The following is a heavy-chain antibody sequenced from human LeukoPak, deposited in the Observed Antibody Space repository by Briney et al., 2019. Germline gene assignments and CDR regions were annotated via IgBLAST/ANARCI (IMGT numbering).Heavy chain of an antibody. J-gene: IGHJ4*02. D-gene: IGHD6-19*01. CDR3: ARGGNGWFFDD. V-gene: IGHV1-18*01. CDR2: ISAHSGNT. CDR1: GYTFTSYG. Sequence: ASVKVSCKASGYTFTSYGISWVRQAPGQGLEWMGWISAHSGNTNHAQKFQGRVTMTTDTSTSTAYMELRSLRSDDTAVYYCARGGNGWFFDDWGQGTLVTVSS.